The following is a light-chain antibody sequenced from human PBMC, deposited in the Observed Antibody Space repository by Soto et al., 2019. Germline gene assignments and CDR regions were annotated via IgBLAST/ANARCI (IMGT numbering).Light chain of an antibody. V-gene: IGKV1-39*01. J-gene: IGKJ4*01. CDR2: AAS. Sequence: DIQMTQSPSSLSASVGDRVTITCRASHGISRFLSWYQQKPGKAPKLLIYAASSLQGGVPSRFSGSGSGTDFNITISSLQREDFATYYCQQRNNTPLTFCGGTKADIK. CDR3: QQRNNTPLT. CDR1: HGISRF.